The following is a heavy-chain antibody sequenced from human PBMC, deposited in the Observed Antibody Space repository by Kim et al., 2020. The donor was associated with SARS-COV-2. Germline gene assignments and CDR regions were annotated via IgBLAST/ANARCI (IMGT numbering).Heavy chain of an antibody. V-gene: IGHV7-4-1*02. Sequence: ASVKVSCKASGYTFTSYAMNWVRQAPGQGLEWMGWINTNTGNPTYAQGFTGRFVFSLDTSVSTAYLQISSLKAEDTAVYYCARVIDTAMVPRFDYWGQGTLVTVSS. CDR2: INTNTGNP. CDR3: ARVIDTAMVPRFDY. J-gene: IGHJ4*02. CDR1: GYTFTSYA. D-gene: IGHD5-18*01.